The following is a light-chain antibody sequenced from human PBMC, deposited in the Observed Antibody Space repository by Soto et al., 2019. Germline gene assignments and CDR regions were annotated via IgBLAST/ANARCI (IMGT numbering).Light chain of an antibody. CDR3: CSSAGISTLL. V-gene: IGLV2-14*01. J-gene: IGLJ1*01. Sequence: QSVLTQPASVSGSPGQSITISCTGTSSDVGGYNSVSWYQQHPGKVPKVMIYEVSHRPSGVSNRFSGSKSGSTAFLSISGLQSEDEAHYYCCSSAGISTLLFATGPKVNVL. CDR1: SSDVGGYNS. CDR2: EVS.